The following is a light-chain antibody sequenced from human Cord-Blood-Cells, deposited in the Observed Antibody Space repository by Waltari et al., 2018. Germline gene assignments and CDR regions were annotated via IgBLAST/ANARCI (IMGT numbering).Light chain of an antibody. CDR3: QQYYSTPWT. J-gene: IGKJ1*01. CDR2: WAS. CDR1: QSVLYSSNNKNY. Sequence: DLVMTQSPDSLAVSLGERATINCKSSQSVLYSSNNKNYLAWYQQKPGQPPKLLIYWASTRESGVPDRFSVSGSGTDFTLTISSLQAEDVAVYYCQQYYSTPWTFGQGTKVEIK. V-gene: IGKV4-1*01.